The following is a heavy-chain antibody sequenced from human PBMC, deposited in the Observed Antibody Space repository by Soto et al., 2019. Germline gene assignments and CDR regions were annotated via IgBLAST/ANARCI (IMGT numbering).Heavy chain of an antibody. CDR2: IYYSGST. D-gene: IGHD3-9*01. J-gene: IGHJ3*02. CDR1: GGSISSYY. CDR3: ARTPLYYDILTGLGGAFDI. V-gene: IGHV4-59*01. Sequence: QVQLQESGPGLVKPSETLSLTCTVSGGSISSYYWSWIRQPPGKGLEWIGYIYYSGSTNYNPTLKSRVTISVDTSKNQFSLKLSSVTAADTAVYYCARTPLYYDILTGLGGAFDIWGQGTMVTVSS.